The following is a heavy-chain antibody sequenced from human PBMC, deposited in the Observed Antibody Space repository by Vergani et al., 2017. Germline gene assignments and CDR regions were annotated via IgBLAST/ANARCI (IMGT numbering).Heavy chain of an antibody. CDR1: KKKNNKNK. CDR3: AKDLGGCNSISCSYYMDV. J-gene: IGHJ6*03. D-gene: IGHD2/OR15-2a*01. CDR2: IWYDGSNK. V-gene: IGHV3-33*06. Sequence: QVQLVESGGGVVQPGRSLRLSCKKTKKKNNKNKKNKIRQTPGKGLEWVAVIWYDGSNKYYADSVKGRFTISRDNSQNTVNLQMNSLRVDDTAVYYCAKDLGGCNSISCSYYMDVWGKGTTVTV.